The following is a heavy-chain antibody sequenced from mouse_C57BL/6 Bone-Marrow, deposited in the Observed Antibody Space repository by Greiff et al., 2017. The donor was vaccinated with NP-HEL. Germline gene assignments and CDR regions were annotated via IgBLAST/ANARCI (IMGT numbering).Heavy chain of an antibody. J-gene: IGHJ1*03. CDR3: ARDKVPYWYFDV. V-gene: IGHV5-4*01. Sequence: EVQGVESGGGLVKPGGSLKLSCAASGFTFSSYAMSWVRQTPEKRLEWVATISDGGSYTYYPDNVKGRFTISRDNAKNNLYLQMSHLKSEDTAMYYCARDKVPYWYFDVWGTGTTVTVSS. CDR1: GFTFSSYA. CDR2: ISDGGSYT. D-gene: IGHD1-3*01.